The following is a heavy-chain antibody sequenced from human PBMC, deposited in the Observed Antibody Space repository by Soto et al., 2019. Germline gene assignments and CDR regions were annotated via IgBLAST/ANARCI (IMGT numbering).Heavy chain of an antibody. CDR3: ARGPYNWFDP. CDR1: GGSVSSGSYY. Sequence: SETLSLTCTVSGGSVSSGSYYWSWIRQPPGKGLEWIGYIYYSGSTNYNPSLRSRVTISVDTSKNQFSLKLSSVTAADTAVYYCARGPYNWFDPWGQGTLVTVSS. J-gene: IGHJ5*02. CDR2: IYYSGST. V-gene: IGHV4-61*01.